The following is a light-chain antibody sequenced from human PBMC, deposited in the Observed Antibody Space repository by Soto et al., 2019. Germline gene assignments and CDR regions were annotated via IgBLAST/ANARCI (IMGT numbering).Light chain of an antibody. CDR1: QSVSTR. CDR3: QQYNNWPPEYT. Sequence: EIVMTQSPATLSVSPGERATLSCRASQSVSTRLAWYQQKPGQAPRLLIYGASTRATGIPARFSGSGSGTEFTLTISSLQSEDFAVYHCQQYNNWPPEYTFGQGIKLEMK. CDR2: GAS. J-gene: IGKJ2*01. V-gene: IGKV3D-15*01.